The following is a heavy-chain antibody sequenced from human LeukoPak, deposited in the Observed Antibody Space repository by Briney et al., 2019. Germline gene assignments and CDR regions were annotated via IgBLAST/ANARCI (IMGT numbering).Heavy chain of an antibody. D-gene: IGHD2-2*01. V-gene: IGHV3-23*01. Sequence: GASLRLSCAASGFTLSSYAMSWVRQAPGKGLEWVSAISGSGGSTYYADSVKGRFTISRDNSKNTLYLQMNSLRAEDTAVYYCAKCPHIVVVPAAPFFDYWGQGTLVTVSS. J-gene: IGHJ4*02. CDR2: ISGSGGST. CDR3: AKCPHIVVVPAAPFFDY. CDR1: GFTLSSYA.